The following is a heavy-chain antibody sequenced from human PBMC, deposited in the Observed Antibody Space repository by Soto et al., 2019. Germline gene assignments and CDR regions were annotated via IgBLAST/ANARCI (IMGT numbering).Heavy chain of an antibody. CDR2: INPNSGGT. Sequence: ASVKVFCKASGYTFTGYYMHWVRQAPGQGLEWMGWINPNSGGTNYAQKFQGRVTMTRDTSISTAYMELSGLRSDDTAVYYCARGVDSSGYYPADYWGQGTLVTVSS. J-gene: IGHJ4*02. CDR1: GYTFTGYY. D-gene: IGHD3-22*01. CDR3: ARGVDSSGYYPADY. V-gene: IGHV1-2*02.